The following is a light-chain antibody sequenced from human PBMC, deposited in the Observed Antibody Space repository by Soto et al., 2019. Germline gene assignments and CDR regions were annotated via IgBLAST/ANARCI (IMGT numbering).Light chain of an antibody. CDR3: CSYAGISTFVV. J-gene: IGLJ2*01. V-gene: IGLV2-23*03. Sequence: QSALTQPASVSGSPGQSITISCTGTSSDVGSYNLVSWYQQHPGKAPKLMIYEGSKRPSGVSNRFSGSKSGNTASLKISGHKAEDEADYYCCSYAGISTFVVFGGGTKRT. CDR2: EGS. CDR1: SSDVGSYNL.